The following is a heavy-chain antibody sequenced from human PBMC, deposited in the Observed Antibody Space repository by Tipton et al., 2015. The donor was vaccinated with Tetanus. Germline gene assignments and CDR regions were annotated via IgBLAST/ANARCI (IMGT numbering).Heavy chain of an antibody. D-gene: IGHD3-22*01. V-gene: IGHV4-61*01. J-gene: IGHJ3*02. CDR2: IYYSGST. CDR1: GGSVSSGSYY. CDR3: AREGYYDSSGYYYKGAFDI. Sequence: TLSLTCTVSGGSVSSGSYYWSWIRQPPGKGLEWIGYIYYSGSTNYNPSLKSRVTISVDTSKNQFSPKLSSVTAADTAVYYCAREGYYDSSGYYYKGAFDIWGQGTMVTVSS.